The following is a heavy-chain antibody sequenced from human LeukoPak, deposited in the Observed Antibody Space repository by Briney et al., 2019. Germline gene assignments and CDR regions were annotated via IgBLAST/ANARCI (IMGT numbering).Heavy chain of an antibody. CDR1: GGSISSYY. J-gene: IGHJ4*02. Sequence: PETLSLTCTVSGGSISSYYWSWIRQPPGKGLEWIGYIYYSGSTNYNPSLKSRVTISVDTSRNQFSLKLSSVTAADTAVYYCARGHAPGYFDYWGQGTLVTVSS. CDR2: IYYSGST. V-gene: IGHV4-59*01. CDR3: ARGHAPGYFDY.